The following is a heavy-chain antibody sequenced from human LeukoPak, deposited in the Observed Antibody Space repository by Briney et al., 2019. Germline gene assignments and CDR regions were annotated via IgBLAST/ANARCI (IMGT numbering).Heavy chain of an antibody. J-gene: IGHJ5*02. Sequence: GGSLRLSCAASGFTFSSYATSWVRQAPGKGLELVSAISGSGGSTYYADSVKGRFTISRDNSKNTLYLQMNSLRAEDTAVYYCAKDSSGWYYDWFDPWGQGTLVTVSS. D-gene: IGHD6-19*01. CDR2: ISGSGGST. V-gene: IGHV3-23*01. CDR3: AKDSSGWYYDWFDP. CDR1: GFTFSSYA.